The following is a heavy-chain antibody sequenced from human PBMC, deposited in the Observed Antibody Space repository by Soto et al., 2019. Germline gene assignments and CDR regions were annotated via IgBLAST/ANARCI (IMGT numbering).Heavy chain of an antibody. Sequence: SVKVSCKASGGTFSSYAISWVRQAPGQGLEWMGGIIPIFGTANYAQKFQGRVTITADKSTSTAYMELSSLRSEDTAVYYCARVRALRFIGRPNWFDPWGQGTLVTVSS. CDR1: GGTFSSYA. CDR3: ARVRALRFIGRPNWFDP. D-gene: IGHD3-3*01. J-gene: IGHJ5*02. V-gene: IGHV1-69*06. CDR2: IIPIFGTA.